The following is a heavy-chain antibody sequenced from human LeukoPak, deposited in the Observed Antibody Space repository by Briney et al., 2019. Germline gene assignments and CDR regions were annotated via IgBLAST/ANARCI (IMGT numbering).Heavy chain of an antibody. CDR1: GFTFNRYN. CDR2: ISTSSSYI. CDR3: ARDRRTIAYCGGDRYSAVDAFDI. J-gene: IGHJ3*02. Sequence: GGSLRLSCAASGFTFNRYNMNWVRRAPGKGLEWVSSISTSSSYIYYADSVRGRFTISRDNAKNALYLQMNSLRAEDTAVYYCARDRRTIAYCGGDRYSAVDAFDIWGQGTMVTVSS. V-gene: IGHV3-21*01. D-gene: IGHD2-21*02.